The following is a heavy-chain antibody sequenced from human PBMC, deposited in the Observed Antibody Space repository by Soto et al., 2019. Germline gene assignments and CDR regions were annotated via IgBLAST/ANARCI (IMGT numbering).Heavy chain of an antibody. Sequence: ASVKVSCKASGGTFSSYAISWVRQAPGQGLEWMGGIIPIFGTANYAQKFQGRVTITADESTSTAYMELSSLRSEDTAVYYCASSDYDSSGYYPFDYWGQGTLVTVSS. V-gene: IGHV1-69*13. CDR1: GGTFSSYA. D-gene: IGHD3-22*01. CDR3: ASSDYDSSGYYPFDY. CDR2: IIPIFGTA. J-gene: IGHJ4*02.